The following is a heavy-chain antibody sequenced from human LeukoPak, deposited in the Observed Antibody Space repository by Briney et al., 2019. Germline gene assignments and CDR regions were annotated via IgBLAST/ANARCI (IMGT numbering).Heavy chain of an antibody. Sequence: GGSLRLSCAASGFTFSTYAMHWVRQAPGKGLEWVAVISYDGSNKYYADSVKGRFTISRDYSKNTLYLQMNSLRAEDTAVYYCARAGSSGYYADAFDIWGQGTMVTVSS. D-gene: IGHD3-22*01. V-gene: IGHV3-30-3*01. CDR1: GFTFSTYA. CDR3: ARAGSSGYYADAFDI. J-gene: IGHJ3*02. CDR2: ISYDGSNK.